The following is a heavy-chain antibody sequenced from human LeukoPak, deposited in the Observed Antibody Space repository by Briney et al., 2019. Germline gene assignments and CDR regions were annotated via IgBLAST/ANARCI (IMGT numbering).Heavy chain of an antibody. CDR1: GGSFSGYY. Sequence: SETLSLTCAVYGGSFSGYYWSWIRQPPGKGLEWIGEINHSGSTNYNPSLKSRVTISVDTSKNQFSLKLSSVTAADTAVYYCARGRTYYDFWSGYSPYGMDVWGQGTTVTVSS. J-gene: IGHJ6*02. D-gene: IGHD3-3*01. CDR2: INHSGST. V-gene: IGHV4-34*01. CDR3: ARGRTYYDFWSGYSPYGMDV.